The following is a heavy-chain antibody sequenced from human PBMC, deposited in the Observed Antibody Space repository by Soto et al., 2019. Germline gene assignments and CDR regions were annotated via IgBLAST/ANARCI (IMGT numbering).Heavy chain of an antibody. Sequence: ASVKVSCKASGYTFTSYGISWVRQAPGQGLEWMGWISAYNGNTNYAQKLQGRVTMTTDTSTSTAYMELRSPRSDDTAVYYCARDRKVFYDSSGTPDAFDIWGQGTMVTVSS. J-gene: IGHJ3*02. V-gene: IGHV1-18*01. CDR1: GYTFTSYG. CDR3: ARDRKVFYDSSGTPDAFDI. D-gene: IGHD3-22*01. CDR2: ISAYNGNT.